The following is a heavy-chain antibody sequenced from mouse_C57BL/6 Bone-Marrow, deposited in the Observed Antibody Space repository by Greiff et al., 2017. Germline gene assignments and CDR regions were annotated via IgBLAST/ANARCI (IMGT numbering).Heavy chain of an antibody. Sequence: EVKLVESGGGLVQSGRSLRLSCATSRFTFSDFYMEWVRQAPGKGLEWIAASRNKANDYTTEYSASVKGRFIVSRDTSQSILYLQMNALRAEDTAIYYCAREGGGSPFDYWGQGTTLTVSS. V-gene: IGHV7-1*01. CDR1: RFTFSDFY. CDR2: SRNKANDYTT. D-gene: IGHD1-1*02. CDR3: AREGGGSPFDY. J-gene: IGHJ2*01.